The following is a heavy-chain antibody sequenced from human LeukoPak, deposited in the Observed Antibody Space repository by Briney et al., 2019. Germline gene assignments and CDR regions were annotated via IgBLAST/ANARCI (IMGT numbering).Heavy chain of an antibody. CDR2: FDPEDGET. D-gene: IGHD6-13*01. CDR3: ATDVPAAASRLYYYYGMDV. Sequence: ASVNVSCKVSGYTLTELSMHWVRQAPGKGLEGMGGFDPEDGETIYAQKFQGRVTMTEDTSTDTAYMELSSLRSEDTAVYYCATDVPAAASRLYYYYGMDVWGQGTTVTVSS. V-gene: IGHV1-24*01. CDR1: GYTLTELS. J-gene: IGHJ6*02.